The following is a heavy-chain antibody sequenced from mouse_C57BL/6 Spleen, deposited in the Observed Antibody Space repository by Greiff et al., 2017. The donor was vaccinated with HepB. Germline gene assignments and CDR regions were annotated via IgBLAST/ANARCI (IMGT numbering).Heavy chain of an antibody. D-gene: IGHD1-1*01. J-gene: IGHJ2*01. CDR2: ISSGSSTI. CDR3: ARDYYGSSYFDY. V-gene: IGHV5-17*01. Sequence: VQLKQSGGGLVKPGGYLKLSCAASGFTFSDYGMHWVRQAPEKGLEWVAYISSGSSTIYYADTVKGRFTISRDNAKNTLFLQMTSLRSEDTAMYYCARDYYGSSYFDYWGQGTTLTVSS. CDR1: GFTFSDYG.